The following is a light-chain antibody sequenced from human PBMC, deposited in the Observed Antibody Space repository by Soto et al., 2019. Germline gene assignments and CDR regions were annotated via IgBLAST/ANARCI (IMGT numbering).Light chain of an antibody. Sequence: IHMTDSPSTLCXXXXXXXTXXXRASQTISSWLAWYQQKPGKAPKLLIYKASTLKSGVPSRFSGSGSGTEFTLTISSLQPDDFATYYCQHYNSYSEAFGQGTKVDIK. CDR2: KAS. V-gene: IGKV1-5*03. J-gene: IGKJ1*01. CDR3: QHYNSYSEA. CDR1: QTISSW.